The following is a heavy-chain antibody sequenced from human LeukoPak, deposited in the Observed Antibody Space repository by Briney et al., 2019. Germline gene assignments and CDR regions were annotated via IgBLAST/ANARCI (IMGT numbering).Heavy chain of an antibody. V-gene: IGHV3-33*01. CDR2: IWYDGSNK. D-gene: IGHD3-10*01. J-gene: IGHJ4*02. CDR3: ARDNWFGEPRDYFDY. CDR1: GFTFSSYG. Sequence: GGSLRLSCAASGFTFSSYGMHWVRQAPGKGLEWVAVIWYDGSNKYYADSVKGRFTISRDNSKNTLCLQMNSLRAEDTAVYYCARDNWFGEPRDYFDYWGQGTLVTVSS.